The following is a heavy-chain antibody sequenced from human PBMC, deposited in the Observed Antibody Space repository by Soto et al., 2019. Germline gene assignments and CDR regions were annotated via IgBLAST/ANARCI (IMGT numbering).Heavy chain of an antibody. CDR2: INPETGGT. V-gene: IGHV1-2*02. J-gene: IGHJ6*02. D-gene: IGHD2-21*01. Sequence: QVQLVQSGADVKTPGASVRVSCKASGYTFTGYYVHWVREAPEQGLEWMGWINPETGGTSYAQKFHGRVTLCGDTSIITARLELSRLSLDDAAVYFCAREHSQVISDGMDVWCQGPTVTVSS. CDR3: AREHSQVISDGMDV. CDR1: GYTFTGYY.